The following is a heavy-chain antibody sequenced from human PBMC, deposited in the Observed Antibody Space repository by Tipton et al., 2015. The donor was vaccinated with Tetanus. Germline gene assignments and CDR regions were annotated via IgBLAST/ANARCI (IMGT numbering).Heavy chain of an antibody. CDR2: IYYSGRT. CDR1: GGSISSSSYY. V-gene: IGHV4-39*01. J-gene: IGHJ5*02. Sequence: TLSLTCTVSGGSISSSSYYWGWIRQPPGKGLEWIGSIYYSGRTYYNPSLKSRVTISVDTSKNQFSLKLSSVTAADTAVYYCARRRTLPLFDPWGQGTLVTVSS. D-gene: IGHD3-16*01. CDR3: ARRRTLPLFDP.